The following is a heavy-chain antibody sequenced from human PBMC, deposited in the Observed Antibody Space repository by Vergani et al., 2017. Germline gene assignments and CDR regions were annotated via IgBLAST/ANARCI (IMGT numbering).Heavy chain of an antibody. Sequence: QVQLQESGPRLVRPSQTLSLTCTVSGGSISSGSFYWSWIRQPAGKGLEWMGRSYPSGSADYNPSLKGRVTMSIDTSKNQFSLRLTSVTAADTAVFYCARGGPFGDYGSWGQGTLVTVSS. J-gene: IGHJ1*01. CDR2: SYPSGSA. CDR3: ARGGPFGDYGS. D-gene: IGHD4-17*01. CDR1: GGSISSGSFY. V-gene: IGHV4-61*02.